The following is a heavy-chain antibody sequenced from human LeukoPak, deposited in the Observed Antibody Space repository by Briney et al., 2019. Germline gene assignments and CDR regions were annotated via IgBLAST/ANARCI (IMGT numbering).Heavy chain of an antibody. CDR3: AREDNPLWFDP. Sequence: GGSLRLSCAASGFTFSSYSMNWVRQAPGKGLEWVSSISSSSSYIYYADSVKGRFTISRDNSNNTVHLQMNSLRPDDSALYYCAREDNPLWFDPWGRGTLVTVSS. J-gene: IGHJ5*02. D-gene: IGHD1-1*01. CDR1: GFTFSSYS. CDR2: ISSSSSYI. V-gene: IGHV3-21*01.